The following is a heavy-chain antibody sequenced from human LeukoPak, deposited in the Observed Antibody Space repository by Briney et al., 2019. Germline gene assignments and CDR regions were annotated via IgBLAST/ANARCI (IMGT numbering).Heavy chain of an antibody. CDR1: GYTFTSYG. J-gene: IGHJ6*04. Sequence: ASVRVSCKASGYTFTSYGISWVGQAPGQGGEGMGWISAYNGNTNYAQKLQGRVTMTTDTSTSTAYMELRSLRSDDTAVYYCARDRIAVAGTNYYYGMDVWGKGTTVTVSS. CDR2: ISAYNGNT. CDR3: ARDRIAVAGTNYYYGMDV. D-gene: IGHD6-19*01. V-gene: IGHV1-18*04.